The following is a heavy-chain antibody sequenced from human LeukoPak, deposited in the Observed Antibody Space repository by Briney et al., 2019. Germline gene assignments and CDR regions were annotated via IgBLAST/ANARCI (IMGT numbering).Heavy chain of an antibody. CDR2: INQDGSEN. D-gene: IGHD1-26*01. V-gene: IGHV3-7*01. J-gene: IGHJ4*02. Sequence: GGSLRLSCAASGFTFSGFWMSWVRQAPGKGLEWVANINQDGSENYYVDSVKGRFTISRDNAKSSLYLQMNSLRAEDTAVYYCARDQVGPEDWGQGTLVTVSS. CDR3: ARDQVGPED. CDR1: GFTFSGFW.